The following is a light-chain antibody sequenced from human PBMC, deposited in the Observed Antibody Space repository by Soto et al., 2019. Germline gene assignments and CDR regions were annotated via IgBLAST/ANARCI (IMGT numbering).Light chain of an antibody. CDR2: LGS. Sequence: DIVMTQSPLSLPVTPGEPASISCRSSQSLLHSNGYNYLDWYLQKPGQSPQLLIYLGSNRSSGVHDRFRGSESCTDFTLKISRVEAEAVGVYYGMQALQTPITFGQGTRLEIK. CDR1: QSLLHSNGYNY. J-gene: IGKJ5*01. V-gene: IGKV2-28*01. CDR3: MQALQTPIT.